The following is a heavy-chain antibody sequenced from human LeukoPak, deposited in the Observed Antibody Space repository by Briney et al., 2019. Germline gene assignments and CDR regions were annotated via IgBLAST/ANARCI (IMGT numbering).Heavy chain of an antibody. CDR1: GGTFSSYA. CDR2: IIPIFGTA. J-gene: IGHJ4*02. V-gene: IGHV1-69*13. CDR3: APTRSCGDYGLDY. D-gene: IGHD4-17*01. Sequence: SVKVSCKASGGTFSSYAISWVRQAPGQGLEWMGGIIPIFGTANYAQKFQGRVTITADESTSTAYMELSSLRSEDTAVYYCAPTRSCGDYGLDYWGQGTLVTVSS.